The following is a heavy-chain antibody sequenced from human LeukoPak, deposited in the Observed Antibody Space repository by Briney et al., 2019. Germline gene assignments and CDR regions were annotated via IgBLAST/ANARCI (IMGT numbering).Heavy chain of an antibody. J-gene: IGHJ3*02. D-gene: IGHD2-8*01. CDR1: GGSISSGGYY. CDR2: IYYSGST. V-gene: IGHV4-31*03. CDR3: ARRVVLMAADAFDI. Sequence: SQTLSLTCTVSGGSISSGGYYWSWIRQHPGRGLEWIGYIYYSGSTYYNPSLKSRVTISVDTSKNQFSLKLSSVTAADTAVYYCARRVVLMAADAFDIWGQGTMVTVSS.